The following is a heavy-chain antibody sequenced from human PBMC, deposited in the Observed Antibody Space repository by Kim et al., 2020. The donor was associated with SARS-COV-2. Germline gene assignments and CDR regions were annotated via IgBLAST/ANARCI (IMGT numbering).Heavy chain of an antibody. CDR1: GYTFTGYY. CDR2: INPNSGGT. D-gene: IGHD3-3*01. V-gene: IGHV1-2*06. CDR3: ARARVELSIFGVVSDAVDV. Sequence: ASVKVSCKASGYTFTGYYMHWVRQAPGQGLEWMGRINPNSGGTNYAQKFQGRVTMTRDTSISTAYMELSRLRPDDTAVYYCARARVELSIFGVVSDAVDVWGKGTPVTVSS. J-gene: IGHJ6*04.